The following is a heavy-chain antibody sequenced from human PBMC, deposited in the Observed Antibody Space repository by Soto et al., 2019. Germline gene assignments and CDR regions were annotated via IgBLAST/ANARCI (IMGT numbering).Heavy chain of an antibody. J-gene: IGHJ6*02. V-gene: IGHV1-2*02. D-gene: IGHD3-22*01. Sequence: ASVKVSCKASGYTFTGYYMHWVRQAPGQGLEWMGWINPNSGGTNYAQKFQGRVTMTRDTSMSTAYMELSSLRSDDTAVYYCARGPYYDSSGYSQLVDVWGQGTTVTVSS. CDR1: GYTFTGYY. CDR3: ARGPYYDSSGYSQLVDV. CDR2: INPNSGGT.